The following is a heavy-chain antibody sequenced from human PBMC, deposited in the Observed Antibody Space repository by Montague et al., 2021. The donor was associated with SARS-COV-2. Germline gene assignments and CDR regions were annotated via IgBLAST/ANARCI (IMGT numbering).Heavy chain of an antibody. CDR3: ARRKERGTYWNFDN. CDR1: GGSISSGGYY. V-gene: IGHV4-39*01. J-gene: IGHJ4*02. D-gene: IGHD1-1*01. CDR2: IYYTGDT. Sequence: SETLSLTCTVSGGSISSGGYYWSWIRQHPGKGLEWIGTIYYTGDTYYNPSLRSRATISVDTSNDQFSLRVTSVTAADTGVYYCARRKERGTYWNFDNWGQGTLVTVSS.